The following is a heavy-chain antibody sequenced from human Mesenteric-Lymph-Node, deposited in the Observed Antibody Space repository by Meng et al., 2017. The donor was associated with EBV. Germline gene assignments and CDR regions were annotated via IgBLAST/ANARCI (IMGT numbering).Heavy chain of an antibody. CDR2: IFYSGST. Sequence: QVQLQESGPGLVKPSQXLSLTCAVSGGSISSGGYYWNWIRQPPGKGLEWIGYIFYSGSTYYNPSLKSRVTISIDTSKNQVSIKMTSVTAADTAVYYCAGELRYFEWAEYGFESWGQGTLVTVAS. D-gene: IGHD3-9*01. CDR3: AGELRYFEWAEYGFES. J-gene: IGHJ4*02. CDR1: GGSISSGGYY. V-gene: IGHV4-31*11.